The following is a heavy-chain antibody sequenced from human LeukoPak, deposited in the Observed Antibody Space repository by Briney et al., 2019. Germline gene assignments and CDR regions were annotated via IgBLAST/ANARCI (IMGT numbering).Heavy chain of an antibody. D-gene: IGHD3-9*01. CDR3: ARGGYDILTGYSKTLNWFDP. CDR1: GGSISSYY. CDR2: IYTSGST. Sequence: SETLSLTCTVSGGSISSYYWSWIRQPAGKGLEWIGRIYTSGSTNYNPSLKSRVTMSVDTSKNQFSLKLSSVTAADTAVYYCARGGYDILTGYSKTLNWFDPWGQGSLVTVSS. V-gene: IGHV4-4*07. J-gene: IGHJ5*02.